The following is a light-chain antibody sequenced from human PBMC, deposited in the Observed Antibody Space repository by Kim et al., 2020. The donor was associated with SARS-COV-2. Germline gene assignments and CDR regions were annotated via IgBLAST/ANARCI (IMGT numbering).Light chain of an antibody. CDR1: QTVRSS. V-gene: IGKV3-15*01. CDR2: GSS. J-gene: IGKJ4*01. CDR3: QEYSNWPPLT. Sequence: EIVMTQSPATLSVSPGERATLSCRTSQTVRSSLAWYQQKPGQAPRLLIYGSSTRATGVPARFSGSGSGTEFTLTISSLQSEDFAVYYCQEYSNWPPLTFGGGTKVDIK.